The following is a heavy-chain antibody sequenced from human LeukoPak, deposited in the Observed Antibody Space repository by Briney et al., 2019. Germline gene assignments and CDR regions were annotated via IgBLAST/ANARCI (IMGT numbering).Heavy chain of an antibody. J-gene: IGHJ4*02. D-gene: IGHD3-22*01. Sequence: GGSLSLPCAASGFTFDDYAMHWVRQAPGKGLEWVSGISWNSGSIGYADSVKGRFTISRDNAKNSLYLQMNSLRAEDTALYYCAKDLYYYDSSGYYQFWGQGTLVTVSS. CDR2: ISWNSGSI. V-gene: IGHV3-9*01. CDR1: GFTFDDYA. CDR3: AKDLYYYDSSGYYQF.